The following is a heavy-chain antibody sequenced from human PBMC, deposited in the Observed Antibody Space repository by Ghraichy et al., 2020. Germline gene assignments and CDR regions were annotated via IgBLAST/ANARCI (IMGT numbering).Heavy chain of an antibody. V-gene: IGHV3-30*18. CDR1: GFTFSSYG. CDR2: ISYVGSNK. J-gene: IGHJ4*02. CDR3: AKIGPEGSSWPLRGGHFDY. Sequence: GGSLRLSCAASGFTFSSYGMHWVRQAPGKGLEWVAVISYVGSNKYYADSVKGRFTISRDNSKNTLYLQMNSLRAEDTAVYYCAKIGPEGSSWPLRGGHFDYWGQGTLVTVSS. D-gene: IGHD6-13*01.